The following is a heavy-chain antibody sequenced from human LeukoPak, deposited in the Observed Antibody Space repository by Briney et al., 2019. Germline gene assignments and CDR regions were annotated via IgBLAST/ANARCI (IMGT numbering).Heavy chain of an antibody. J-gene: IGHJ4*02. CDR3: ARHPYTAMAHFDY. V-gene: IGHV4-59*08. CDR2: FSYSGST. CDR1: GGSISNYY. D-gene: IGHD5-18*01. Sequence: SETLSLICTVSGGSISNYYWSWIRQPPGKGLEWIGYFSYSGSTNSNPSLKSRVTISVDTSKNQFSLRLNSVTAADTAVYYCARHPYTAMAHFDYWGQGTLVIVSS.